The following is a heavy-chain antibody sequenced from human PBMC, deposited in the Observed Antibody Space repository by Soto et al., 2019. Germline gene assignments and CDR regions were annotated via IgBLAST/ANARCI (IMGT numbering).Heavy chain of an antibody. J-gene: IGHJ5*02. D-gene: IGHD3-10*01. CDR2: ISGSGGST. V-gene: IGHV3-23*01. CDR1: GFTFSSYA. Sequence: AGGSLRLSCAASGFTFSSYAMSWVRQAPGKGLEWVSAISGSGGSTYYADSVKGRFTISRDNSKNTLYLQMNSLRAEDTAVYYCAKEANYYGSGSYRYRNWFDPWGQGTLVTVSS. CDR3: AKEANYYGSGSYRYRNWFDP.